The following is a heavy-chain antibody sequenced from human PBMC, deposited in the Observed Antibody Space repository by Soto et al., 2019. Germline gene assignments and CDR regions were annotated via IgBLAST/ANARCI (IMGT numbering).Heavy chain of an antibody. J-gene: IGHJ4*02. Sequence: GASVKVSCKASGYTFTSYAMHWVRQAPGQRLEWMGWINAGNGNTKYSQKFQGRVTITRDTSASTAYMELSSLRSEDTAVYYCARAVGATRASLDYWGQGTLVTVSS. CDR2: INAGNGNT. D-gene: IGHD1-26*01. CDR1: GYTFTSYA. CDR3: ARAVGATRASLDY. V-gene: IGHV1-3*01.